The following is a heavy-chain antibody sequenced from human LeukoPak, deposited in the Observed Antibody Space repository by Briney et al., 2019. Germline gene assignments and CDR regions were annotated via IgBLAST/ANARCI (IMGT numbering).Heavy chain of an antibody. D-gene: IGHD4-17*01. Sequence: GSLRLSCAASGFTFSSYAMSWVRQAPGKGLEWVSVIYSGGSTYYADSVKGRFTISRDNSKNTLYLQMNSLRAEDAAVYYCARDTVTTFRFRDYYYYGMDVWGQGTTVTVSS. CDR2: IYSGGST. CDR3: ARDTVTTFRFRDYYYYGMDV. V-gene: IGHV3-53*01. J-gene: IGHJ6*02. CDR1: GFTFSSYA.